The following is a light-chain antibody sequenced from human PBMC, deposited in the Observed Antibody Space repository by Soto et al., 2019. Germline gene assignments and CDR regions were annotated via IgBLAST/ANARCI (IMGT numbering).Light chain of an antibody. J-gene: IGKJ5*01. CDR2: KAS. CDR1: QPISSW. CDR3: QQANSFPIT. Sequence: DNKMTQSPSTLSGSVGDRVTITCRASQPISSWLAWYQQKPGKAPKLLIYKASTLKSGVPSRFSGSGSGTDFTLTISSLQPEDFATYYCQQANSFPITFGQGTRLEIK. V-gene: IGKV1-5*03.